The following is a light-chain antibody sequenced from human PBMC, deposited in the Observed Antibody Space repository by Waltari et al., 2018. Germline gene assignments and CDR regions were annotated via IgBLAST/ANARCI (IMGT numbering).Light chain of an antibody. CDR2: SPT. J-gene: IGKJ1*01. Sequence: IVMTQSPATLSVSPGERATLSCRASQSISTNLAWFQEKPGQAPRLLIYSPTVRATGVPARFSASGSGTEFTLTISSLQSEDVAVYYCQHFNNWPPWAFGQGTKVEIK. CDR3: QHFNNWPPWA. V-gene: IGKV3-15*01. CDR1: QSISTN.